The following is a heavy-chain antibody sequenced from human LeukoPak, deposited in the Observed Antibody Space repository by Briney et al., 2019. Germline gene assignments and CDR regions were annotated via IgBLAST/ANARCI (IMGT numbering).Heavy chain of an antibody. CDR1: GDSISSSSYY. Sequence: SETLSLICTVSGDSISSSSYYWSWIRQPPGKGLEWIGEINHSGSTNYNPSLKSRVTISVDTSKNQFSLKLSSVTAADTAVYYCARMGQQWLVRYRYFDYWGQGTLVTVST. J-gene: IGHJ4*02. CDR3: ARMGQQWLVRYRYFDY. CDR2: INHSGST. V-gene: IGHV4-39*07. D-gene: IGHD6-19*01.